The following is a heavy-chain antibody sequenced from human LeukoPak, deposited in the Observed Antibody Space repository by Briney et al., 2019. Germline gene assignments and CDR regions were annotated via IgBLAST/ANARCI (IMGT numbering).Heavy chain of an antibody. CDR3: ASLDGSLHGFDP. CDR1: GGSISSSSYY. V-gene: IGHV4-39*01. J-gene: IGHJ5*02. Sequence: SETLSLTCTVSGGSISSSSYYWGWLRQPPGKGLEWIGSIYYSGSTYYNPSLKSRVIISVDTSKKQFSLKLSSVTAADTAVYYCASLDGSLHGFDPWGQGTLVTVSS. CDR2: IYYSGST. D-gene: IGHD5-24*01.